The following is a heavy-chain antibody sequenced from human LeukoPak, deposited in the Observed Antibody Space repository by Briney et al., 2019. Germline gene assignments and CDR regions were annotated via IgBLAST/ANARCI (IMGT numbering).Heavy chain of an antibody. CDR2: ITGSGRST. CDR3: ARDNYDILTGYYRNNAYNWFDP. J-gene: IGHJ5*02. D-gene: IGHD3-9*01. V-gene: IGHV3-23*01. Sequence: GGSLRLSCAASGFTFSSFGMSWVRQAPGKGLEWVSAITGSGRSTYYADSVKGRFTISRDNSKDTVYLQMNSLRSEDTAVYYCARDNYDILTGYYRNNAYNWFDPWGQGTLVTVSS. CDR1: GFTFSSFG.